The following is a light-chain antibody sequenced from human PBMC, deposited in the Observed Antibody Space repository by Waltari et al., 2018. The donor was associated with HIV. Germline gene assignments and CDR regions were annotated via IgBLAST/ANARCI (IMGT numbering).Light chain of an antibody. CDR1: SSDVGGYNY. Sequence: QSALTQPPSASGSPGQSVTISCTGTSSDVGGYNYVSWYQQHPGKAPKLMIYEVSNRPSWVPDRFSGSKSGNTASLTVSGLQAEDEADYYCSSYAGSNNLMVFGGGTKLTVL. V-gene: IGLV2-8*01. CDR2: EVS. J-gene: IGLJ3*02. CDR3: SSYAGSNNLMV.